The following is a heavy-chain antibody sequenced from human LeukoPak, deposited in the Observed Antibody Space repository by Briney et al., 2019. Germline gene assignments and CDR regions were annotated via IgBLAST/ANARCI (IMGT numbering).Heavy chain of an antibody. J-gene: IGHJ4*02. CDR1: GGSISSSSYY. V-gene: IGHV4-39*07. D-gene: IGHD6-6*01. CDR3: ARLDSSSSDYYFDY. Sequence: SETLSLTCTVSGGSISSSSYYWGWIRQPPGKGLEWIGSIYYSGSTYYNPSLKSRVTISVDTSKNQFSLKLSSVTAADTAVYYCARLDSSSSDYYFDYWGQGTLVTVSS. CDR2: IYYSGST.